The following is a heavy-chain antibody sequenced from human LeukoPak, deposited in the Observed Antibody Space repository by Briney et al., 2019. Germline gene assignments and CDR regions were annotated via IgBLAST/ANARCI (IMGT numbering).Heavy chain of an antibody. J-gene: IGHJ5*02. Sequence: GGSLRLSCAASGFTLGSYSMNWVRQAPGKGLEWVSSISTTSRHIHYADSLKGRFTISRDNAKNSLFLQMDSLRAEDTAIYYCARDLAPTPTLARWLDPCGQGTLVTVSS. CDR2: ISTTSRHI. CDR3: ARDLAPTPTLARWLDP. V-gene: IGHV3-21*01. D-gene: IGHD2-15*01. CDR1: GFTLGSYS.